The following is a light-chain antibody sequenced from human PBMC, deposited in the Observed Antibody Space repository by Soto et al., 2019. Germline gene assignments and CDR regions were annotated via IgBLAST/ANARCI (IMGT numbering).Light chain of an antibody. V-gene: IGLV2-14*03. J-gene: IGLJ1*01. CDR3: SSYTSDTTGV. CDR2: DVT. Sequence: SALTQPASVSGSAGQSIAISCTGTSSDVGGYNYVSWYQQHPGKAPKLMIYDVTTRPSGVSNRFSGSKSGNTAALTISGLQAEDEADYYCSSYTSDTTGVFGTGTKVTVL. CDR1: SSDVGGYNY.